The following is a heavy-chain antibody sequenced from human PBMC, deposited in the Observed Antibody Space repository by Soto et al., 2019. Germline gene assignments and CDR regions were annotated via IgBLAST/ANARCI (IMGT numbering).Heavy chain of an antibody. CDR1: GFTFSSYG. J-gene: IGHJ4*02. D-gene: IGHD6-19*01. CDR3: AKDRRPPTKEQCPPPDY. Sequence: QVQLVESGGGVVQPGRSLRLSCAASGFTFSSYGMHWVRQAPGKGLEWVAVISYDGSNKYYADSVKGRFTISRDNSKNTLYLQMNSLRAEDTAVYYCAKDRRPPTKEQCPPPDYWGQGTLVTVSS. CDR2: ISYDGSNK. V-gene: IGHV3-30*18.